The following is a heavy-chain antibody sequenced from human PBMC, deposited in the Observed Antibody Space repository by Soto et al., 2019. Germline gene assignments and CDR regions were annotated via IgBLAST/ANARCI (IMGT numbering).Heavy chain of an antibody. CDR1: GGSNSSGDYY. CDR3: ARDRGVAMTVDY. V-gene: IGHV4-30-4*01. CDR2: IYYSGST. J-gene: IGHJ4*02. Sequence: SETLSLTCTVSGGSNSSGDYYWSWIRQPPGKGLEWIGYIYYSGSTYYNPSLKSRVTISVDTSKNQFSLKLSSVTAADTAFYYCARDRGVAMTVDYWGQGTLVTVSS. D-gene: IGHD3-3*01.